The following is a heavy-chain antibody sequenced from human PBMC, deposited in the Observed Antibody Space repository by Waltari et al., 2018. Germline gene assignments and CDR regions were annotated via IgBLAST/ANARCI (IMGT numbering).Heavy chain of an antibody. CDR1: GGSISSYY. CDR2: IYTSGST. J-gene: IGHJ3*02. V-gene: IGHV4-4*07. D-gene: IGHD6-19*01. CDR3: ARGELTLYSSTSLDAFDI. Sequence: QVQLQESGPGLVKPSETLSLTCTVSGGSISSYYWSWIRQPAGKGLEWIGRIYTSGSTNYNPSLKSRVTMSVDTSKNQFSLKLSSVTAADTAVYYCARGELTLYSSTSLDAFDIWGQGTMVTVSS.